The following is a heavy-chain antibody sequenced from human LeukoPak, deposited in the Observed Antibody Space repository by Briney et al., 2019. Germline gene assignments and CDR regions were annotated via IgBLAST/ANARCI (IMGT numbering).Heavy chain of an antibody. V-gene: IGHV4-4*02. CDR1: GASISSTYW. CDR2: IYYSGST. J-gene: IGHJ4*02. CDR3: ARDLGRSKDY. D-gene: IGHD3-16*01. Sequence: SGTLSLTCTVSGASISSTYWWSWVRQAPGKGLEWFGYIYYSGSTYYNPSLKSRVTISVDTSKNQFSLKLSSVTAADTAVYYCARDLGRSKDYWGQGTLVTVSS.